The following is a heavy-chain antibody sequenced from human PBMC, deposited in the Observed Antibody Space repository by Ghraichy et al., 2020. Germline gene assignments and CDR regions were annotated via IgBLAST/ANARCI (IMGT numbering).Heavy chain of an antibody. CDR2: ISSSSSHT. D-gene: IGHD6-19*01. CDR3: ARANSGWIGLYDY. Sequence: GGSLRLSCAASGFTFSDYYMSWIRQAPGKGLEWVSYISSSSSHTNYADSVKGRFTISRDNAKNSLYLQMNSLRAEDTAVYYCARANSGWIGLYDYWGQGTLVTVSS. J-gene: IGHJ4*02. V-gene: IGHV3-11*06. CDR1: GFTFSDYY.